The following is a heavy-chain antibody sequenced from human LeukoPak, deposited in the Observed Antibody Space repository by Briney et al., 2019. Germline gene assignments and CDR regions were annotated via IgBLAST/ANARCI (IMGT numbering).Heavy chain of an antibody. Sequence: SETLSLTCAVSGGSISSSNWWSWVRQPPGKGLEWIGEIYHSGSTNYNPSLKSRVTISVDKSKNQFSLKPSSVTAADTAVYYCARGRDYYDSSGPGDYWGQGTLVTVSS. CDR2: IYHSGST. V-gene: IGHV4-4*02. D-gene: IGHD3-22*01. CDR3: ARGRDYYDSSGPGDY. J-gene: IGHJ4*02. CDR1: GGSISSSNW.